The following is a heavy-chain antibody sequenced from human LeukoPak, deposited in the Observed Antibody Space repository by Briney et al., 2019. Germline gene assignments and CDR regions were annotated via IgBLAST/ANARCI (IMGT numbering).Heavy chain of an antibody. CDR1: GFTFSSYW. J-gene: IGHJ4*02. Sequence: PGGSLRLSCAASGFTFSSYWMSWVRQAPGKGLEWVANIKPDGSDKYYVDSVKGRLTISRDNSKDTVYLQINSLRAEDTAVYYCARDGGAHWGQGTLVTVSS. CDR3: ARDGGAH. V-gene: IGHV3-7*01. D-gene: IGHD3-16*01. CDR2: IKPDGSDK.